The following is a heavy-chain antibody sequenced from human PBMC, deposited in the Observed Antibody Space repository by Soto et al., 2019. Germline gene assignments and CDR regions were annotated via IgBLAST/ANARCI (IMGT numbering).Heavy chain of an antibody. J-gene: IGHJ4*02. CDR1: GYIFTSYS. CDR3: ARDTGNSFDY. CDR2: INAAKGNT. V-gene: IGHV1-3*01. Sequence: QVHLLQSGAEVKTPGASVKVSCKASGYIFTSYSLHWVRQAPGHRPQWMGWINAAKGNTEYAEKFQGRVTMTADTITKTAYMELRNLRIDDTAVYYCARDTGNSFDYWGQGTPVTVSS.